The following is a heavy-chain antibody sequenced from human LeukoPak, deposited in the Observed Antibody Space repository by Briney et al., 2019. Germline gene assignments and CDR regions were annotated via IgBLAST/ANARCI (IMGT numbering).Heavy chain of an antibody. J-gene: IGHJ4*02. CDR1: GGSISISTYF. Sequence: KPSETLSLTCTVSGGSISISTYFWGWIRQPPGKGLEWIGSIYYSGNTYYNPSLKSRVTISVDTSKNQFPLKLSSVTAADTAVYYCARVYYDSSGPLDYWGQGTLVTVSS. V-gene: IGHV4-39*01. CDR3: ARVYYDSSGPLDY. CDR2: IYYSGNT. D-gene: IGHD3-22*01.